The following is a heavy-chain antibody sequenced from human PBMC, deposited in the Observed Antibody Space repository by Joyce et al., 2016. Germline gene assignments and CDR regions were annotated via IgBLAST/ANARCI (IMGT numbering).Heavy chain of an antibody. V-gene: IGHV5-10-1*03. CDR2: IQPADSST. CDR1: GYKFTDYY. Sequence: EVQLVQSGAEVKKPGESLRISCKTSGYKFTDYYITWVRQKPGKGLEWLGRIQPADSSTDYSPSFQGHVTMSTDKAINTAYLQWRGLKASDTAMYYCARSIAVTATDYWGQGTLVTVSS. D-gene: IGHD6-19*01. J-gene: IGHJ4*02. CDR3: ARSIAVTATDY.